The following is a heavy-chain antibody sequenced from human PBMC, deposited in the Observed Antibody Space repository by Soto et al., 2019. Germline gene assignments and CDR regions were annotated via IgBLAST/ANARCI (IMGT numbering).Heavy chain of an antibody. CDR1: GSTFTSYD. J-gene: IGHJ5*02. CDR3: ARERSAAGTGWFDP. Sequence: QVQLVQSGAEVKKPGASVKVSCKASGSTFTSYDINWGRQATGQGLEWMGWMNPNSGNTGYAQKFQGRVTMTRNTSISTAYMELSSLRSEDTAVYYCARERSAAGTGWFDPWGQGTLVTVSS. D-gene: IGHD6-13*01. V-gene: IGHV1-8*01. CDR2: MNPNSGNT.